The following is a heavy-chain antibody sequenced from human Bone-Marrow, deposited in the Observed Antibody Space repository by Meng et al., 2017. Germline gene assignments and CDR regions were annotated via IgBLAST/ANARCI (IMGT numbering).Heavy chain of an antibody. D-gene: IGHD3-22*01. V-gene: IGHV1-3*01. CDR2: INAGNGNT. CDR3: ARAGYDSSGYYPQPFDY. Sequence: QVQLVQSGAEVKKPGASVKVSCKASGYTLTSYAMHWVRQAPGQRLEWMGWINAGNGNTKCSQRFQGRVTITRDTSASTAYMELSSLRSEDTTVYYCARAGYDSSGYYPQPFDYWGQGTLVTVSS. J-gene: IGHJ4*02. CDR1: GYTLTSYA.